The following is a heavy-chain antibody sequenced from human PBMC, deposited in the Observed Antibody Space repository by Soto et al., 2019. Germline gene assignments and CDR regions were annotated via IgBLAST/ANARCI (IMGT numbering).Heavy chain of an antibody. D-gene: IGHD1-26*01. V-gene: IGHV3-23*01. Sequence: EVQLLESGGGLVQPGGSLRLSCAASGFTFSSYAMSWVRQAPGKGLEWVSAISGSGGSTYYADAVKGRFTISRDNSKNTLYLHMNSLRAEDTAVYYCAKADRGPGGSYYYYYGMDVWGQGTTVTVSS. CDR1: GFTFSSYA. J-gene: IGHJ6*02. CDR3: AKADRGPGGSYYYYYGMDV. CDR2: ISGSGGST.